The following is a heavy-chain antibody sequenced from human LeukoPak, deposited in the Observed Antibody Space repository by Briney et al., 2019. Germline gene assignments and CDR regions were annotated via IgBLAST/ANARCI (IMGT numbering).Heavy chain of an antibody. CDR1: GFTVSSNY. CDR2: IYSGDST. D-gene: IGHD1-14*01. CDR3: ARGPYRVVLDY. V-gene: IGHV3-66*01. J-gene: IGHJ4*02. Sequence: PGGSLRLSCAASGFTVSSNYMSWVRQAPGKGLEWVSVIYSGDSTYYADSVKGRFTISRDNSKNTLYLQMNSLRAEDTAVYYCARGPYRVVLDYWGQGTLVTVSS.